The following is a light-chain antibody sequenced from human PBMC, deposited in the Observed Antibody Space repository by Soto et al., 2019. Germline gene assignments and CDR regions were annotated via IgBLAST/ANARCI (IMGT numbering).Light chain of an antibody. J-gene: IGKJ1*01. CDR2: RAS. V-gene: IGKV3-15*01. CDR3: QQYQNLWT. Sequence: EILLTQSPCTLSLSPGERATLSCRASQTIYSNVAWYQQRPGQAPRLLIYRASARATGIPARFSGSGSGTEFTLTIGSLQSEDSAVYYCQQYQNLWTFGQGTKVDIK. CDR1: QTIYSN.